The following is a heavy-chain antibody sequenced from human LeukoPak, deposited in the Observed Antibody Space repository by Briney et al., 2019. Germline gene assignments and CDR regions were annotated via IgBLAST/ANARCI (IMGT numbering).Heavy chain of an antibody. J-gene: IGHJ4*02. CDR2: INHSGST. V-gene: IGHV4-34*01. Sequence: SETLSLTCAVYGGSFSGYYWSWICQPPGKGLEWIGEINHSGSTNYNPSLKSRVTISVDTSKNQFSLKLSSVTAADTAVYYCARGRGYCSGGSCYAKREYYFDYWGQGTLVTVSS. CDR3: ARGRGYCSGGSCYAKREYYFDY. CDR1: GGSFSGYY. D-gene: IGHD2-15*01.